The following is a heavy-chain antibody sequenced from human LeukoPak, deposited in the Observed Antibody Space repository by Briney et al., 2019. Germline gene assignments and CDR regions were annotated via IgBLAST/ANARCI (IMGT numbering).Heavy chain of an antibody. V-gene: IGHV4-59*11. D-gene: IGHD5-24*01. CDR2: IDYSGST. CDR1: GGSISSHY. CDR3: ARASMATTQIDY. J-gene: IGHJ4*02. Sequence: PSETLSLTCTVSGGSISSHYWSWIRQPPGKGLEWIGYIDYSGSTNYNPSLKSRVTISVDTSKNQFSLKLSSVTAADTAVYYCARASMATTQIDYWGQGTLVTVSS.